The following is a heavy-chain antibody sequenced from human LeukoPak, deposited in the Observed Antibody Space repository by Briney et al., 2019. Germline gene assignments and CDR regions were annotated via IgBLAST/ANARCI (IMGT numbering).Heavy chain of an antibody. V-gene: IGHV5-51*01. CDR2: IYPDDSDT. D-gene: IGHD3-16*02. CDR3: ARQYRRSNNWFDP. Sequence: GESLKISCKGSGYSFSTYWIGWVRQMPGKGLEWMGIIYPDDSDTRYSPSFQGQVTISADKSIRTAYLQWSSLKASDTAMYYCARQYRRSNNWFDPWGQGTLVTVSS. J-gene: IGHJ5*02. CDR1: GYSFSTYW.